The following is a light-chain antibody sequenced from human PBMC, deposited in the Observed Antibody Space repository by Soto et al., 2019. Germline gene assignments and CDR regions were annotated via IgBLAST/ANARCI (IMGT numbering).Light chain of an antibody. CDR1: QSVGSD. CDR2: DAS. CDR3: QQYGSSGT. Sequence: EIVMTQSPATLSVSPGERATLSCRASQSVGSDLAWYQQKPGQAPRLVIYDASTGATGIPARFSGTGSGTDFTLTISRLEPEDFAVYYCQQYGSSGTFGQGTKVDIK. J-gene: IGKJ1*01. V-gene: IGKV3-20*01.